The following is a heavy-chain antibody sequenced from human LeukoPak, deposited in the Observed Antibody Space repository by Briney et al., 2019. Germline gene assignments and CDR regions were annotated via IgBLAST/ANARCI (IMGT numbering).Heavy chain of an antibody. J-gene: IGHJ5*02. CDR1: GGSISSGGYY. CDR2: IYYSGST. D-gene: IGHD2-21*02. CDR3: ARTYMTSARFDP. V-gene: IGHV4-31*03. Sequence: SETLSLTCTVSGGSISSGGYYWSWIRQHPGKGLEWIGYIYYSGSTYYNPSLKSRVTISVDTSKNQFSLKLGSVTAADTAVYYCARTYMTSARFDPWGQGTLVTVSS.